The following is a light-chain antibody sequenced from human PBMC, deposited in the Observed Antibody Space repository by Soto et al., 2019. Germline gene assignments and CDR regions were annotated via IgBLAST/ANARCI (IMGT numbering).Light chain of an antibody. CDR3: SSYTVTSTRL. J-gene: IGLJ1*01. CDR1: NSDIGAYDL. V-gene: IGLV2-14*03. Sequence: QSALTQPASVSGSPGQSITISCTGTNSDIGAYDLVSWFQQRPGKAPKVIIFDVSIRPSGVSDRFSGSKSGNTASLTISGLQAEDEADYYCSSYTVTSTRLFGTGTKLTVL. CDR2: DVS.